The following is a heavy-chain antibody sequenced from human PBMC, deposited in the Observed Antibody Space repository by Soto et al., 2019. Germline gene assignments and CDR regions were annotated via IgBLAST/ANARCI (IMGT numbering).Heavy chain of an antibody. V-gene: IGHV4-59*03. Sequence: QVQLQESGPTLVKPSETLSLTCTVSGGSIRSYCWTWIRQPPGEGLEWIGCICNSGTTNYNPSLNSRVAISIDTQTTQSSLQLSSVTVADTAVYYWAGGWSMVVATRRLRDVWGKGTTVTVSS. D-gene: IGHD3-22*01. J-gene: IGHJ6*04. CDR2: ICNSGTT. CDR3: AGGWSMVVATRRLRDV. CDR1: GGSIRSYC.